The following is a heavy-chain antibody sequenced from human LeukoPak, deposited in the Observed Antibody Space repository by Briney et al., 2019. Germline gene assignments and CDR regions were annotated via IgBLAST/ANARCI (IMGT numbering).Heavy chain of an antibody. V-gene: IGHV3-74*01. CDR3: AREYPAELRYFDWSFNWFDP. CDR1: GFAFSSYW. D-gene: IGHD3-9*01. CDR2: INSDGSST. J-gene: IGHJ5*02. Sequence: PGGSLRLSCAASGFAFSSYWMHWVRQAPGKGLVWVSRINSDGSSTSYADSVKGRFTISRDNAKNTLYLQMNSLRAEDTAVYYCAREYPAELRYFDWSFNWFDPWGQGTLVTVSS.